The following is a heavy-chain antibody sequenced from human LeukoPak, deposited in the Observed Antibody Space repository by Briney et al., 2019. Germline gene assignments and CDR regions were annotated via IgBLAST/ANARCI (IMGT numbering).Heavy chain of an antibody. V-gene: IGHV4-59*11. CDR1: GGSISSHY. Sequence: TSETLSLTCIVSGGSISSHYWTWIRQPPGKGLEYIGYIYYSGNTNYNPSLKSRVTISVDRSKNQFSLKLTSVTAEDTAVYCGARINSGWYFDYWGQGTLVTVSS. D-gene: IGHD6-19*01. CDR2: IYYSGNT. CDR3: ARINSGWYFDY. J-gene: IGHJ4*02.